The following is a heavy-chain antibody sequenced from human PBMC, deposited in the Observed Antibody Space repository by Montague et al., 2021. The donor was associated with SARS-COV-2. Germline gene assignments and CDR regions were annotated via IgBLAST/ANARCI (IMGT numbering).Heavy chain of an antibody. Sequence: SLRLSCAASGFTFSGYAMHWVRQAPGKGLEWVAVISYDGSNKYYADSVKGRFTISRDNSKNTLYLQMNSLRAEDTAVYYCARVLGGYYGKDVWGQGTTVTVSS. CDR2: ISYDGSNK. CDR3: ARVLGGYYGKDV. V-gene: IGHV3-30-3*01. J-gene: IGHJ6*02. CDR1: GFTFSGYA. D-gene: IGHD2/OR15-2a*01.